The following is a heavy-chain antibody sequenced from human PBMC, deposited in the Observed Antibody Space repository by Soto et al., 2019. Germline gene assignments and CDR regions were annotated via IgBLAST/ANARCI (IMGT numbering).Heavy chain of an antibody. V-gene: IGHV1-18*04. CDR2: ISAYNGNT. D-gene: IGHD2-2*02. CDR3: ARDRSDIVVVPAAILAYYYYGMDV. Sequence: QVQLVQSGAEVKQPGASVKVSCKASGYTFTSYGISWVRQAPGQGLEWMGWISAYNGNTNYAQKLQGRVTMTTDTSTSTAYMELRSLRSDDTAVYYCARDRSDIVVVPAAILAYYYYGMDVWGQGTTVTVSS. CDR1: GYTFTSYG. J-gene: IGHJ6*02.